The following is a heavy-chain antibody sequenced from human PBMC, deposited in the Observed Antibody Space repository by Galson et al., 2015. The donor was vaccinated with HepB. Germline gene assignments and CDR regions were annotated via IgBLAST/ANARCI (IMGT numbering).Heavy chain of an antibody. D-gene: IGHD1-1*01. CDR1: GFTFTNYS. J-gene: IGHJ4*02. CDR2: VSSRSTYT. V-gene: IGHV3-21*04. CDR3: AKYRGSVMSTTY. Sequence: SLRLSCAASGFTFTNYSMSWVRQAPGKGLEWVSTVSSRSTYTFYADSVKGRFTISRDNAKNTLYLQMNSLRAEDTAIYYCAKYRGSVMSTTYWGQATLVTVSS.